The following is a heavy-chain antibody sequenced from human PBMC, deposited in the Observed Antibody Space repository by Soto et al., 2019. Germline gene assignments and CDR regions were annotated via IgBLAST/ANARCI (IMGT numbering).Heavy chain of an antibody. V-gene: IGHV3-23*01. D-gene: IGHD6-19*01. CDR1: GFTFSSYA. J-gene: IGHJ4*02. Sequence: SLRLSCAASGFTFSSYAMSWVRQAPGKGLEWVSAISGSGGSTYYADSVKGRFTISRDNSKNTLYLQMNSLRAEDTAVYYCAKDLMKAVAGDDYWGQGTLVTVSS. CDR2: ISGSGGST. CDR3: AKDLMKAVAGDDY.